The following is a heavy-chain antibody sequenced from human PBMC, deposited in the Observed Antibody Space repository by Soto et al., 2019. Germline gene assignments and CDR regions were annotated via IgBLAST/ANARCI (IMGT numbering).Heavy chain of an antibody. J-gene: IGHJ6*02. CDR2: IIPIFGTA. V-gene: IGHV1-69*06. CDR3: ANSTNYYYYGMDV. CDR1: VGTFSSYA. Sequence: SVKVSCMASVGTFSSYAISWVRQAPGQGLEWMGGIIPIFGTANYAQKFQGRVTITADKSTSTAYMELSSLRSEDTAVYYCANSTNYYYYGMDVWGQGTTVTVSS. D-gene: IGHD5-12*01.